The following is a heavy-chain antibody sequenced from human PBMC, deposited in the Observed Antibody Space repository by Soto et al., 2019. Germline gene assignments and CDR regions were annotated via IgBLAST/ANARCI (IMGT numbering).Heavy chain of an antibody. CDR2: ISTYNGKT. CDR3: ARGLGLPAAINFLPYSSTMDV. CDR1: GYAFSSHV. D-gene: IGHD2-2*01. Sequence: QVQLVQSGAEVKKPGASVKVSCKASGYAFSSHVITWVRQAPGQGLEWMGWISTYNGKTNYAQKFQGRVTMTTDTSTTTAYMELRRLTSADTAVYYCARGLGLPAAINFLPYSSTMDVWGQGTTVTVSS. V-gene: IGHV1-18*01. J-gene: IGHJ6*02.